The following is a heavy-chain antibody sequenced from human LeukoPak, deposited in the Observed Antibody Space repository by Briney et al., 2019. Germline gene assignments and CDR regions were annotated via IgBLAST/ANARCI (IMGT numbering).Heavy chain of an antibody. CDR3: ARDRGRDGYKPLGY. CDR1: GFTVSGNY. J-gene: IGHJ4*02. V-gene: IGHV3-53*05. CDR2: VYTDGNI. D-gene: IGHD5-24*01. Sequence: GGSLRLSCTASGFTVSGNYMNWVRQAPGKGLEWVSVVYTDGNIYYADSVKGRFTISKDNSKNTLYLQMNSLRAEDTAVYYCARDRGRDGYKPLGYWGQGTLVTVSS.